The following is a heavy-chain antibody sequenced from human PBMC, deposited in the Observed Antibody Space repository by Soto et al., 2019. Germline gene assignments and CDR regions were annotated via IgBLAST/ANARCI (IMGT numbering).Heavy chain of an antibody. D-gene: IGHD3-22*01. Sequence: SSETLSLTCTVSSGSISSTIYSWDWIRQPPGKGLEWIGSIFYSGSTYYNPSLKSRIAISVYTSKNQFSLNLISVTAADTAVYYCAKTDSRGYYFVYWGQGTLVTVS. J-gene: IGHJ4*02. CDR1: SGSISSTIYS. CDR3: AKTDSRGYYFVY. V-gene: IGHV4-39*07. CDR2: IFYSGST.